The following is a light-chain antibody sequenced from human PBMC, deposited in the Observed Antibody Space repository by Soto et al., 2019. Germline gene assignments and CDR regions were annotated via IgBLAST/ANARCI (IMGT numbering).Light chain of an antibody. CDR3: CSYAGRDTLYV. CDR1: STDFGGYNY. CDR2: DVS. V-gene: IGLV2-11*01. J-gene: IGLJ1*01. Sequence: QSALTQPRSVSGSPGQSVTISCTGTSTDFGGYNYVSWYQQHPGKVPKLTLYDVSKRPSGVPDRFSGSKSGNTASLTISGLQAEDEADYYCCSYAGRDTLYVFGSGTKVTVL.